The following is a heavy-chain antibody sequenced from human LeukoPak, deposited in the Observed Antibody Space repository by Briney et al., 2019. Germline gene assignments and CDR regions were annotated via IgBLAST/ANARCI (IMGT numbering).Heavy chain of an antibody. J-gene: IGHJ3*02. V-gene: IGHV4-39*01. D-gene: IGHD3-9*01. CDR3: ARHPTLRYFDWLSSVGAFDI. CDR1: GGSISSSSYY. Sequence: SETLSLTCTVSGGSISSSSYYWGWIRQPPGKGLEWIGSSYYSGSTYYNPSLKSRVTISVDTSKNQFSLKLSSVTAADTAVYYCARHPTLRYFDWLSSVGAFDIWGQGTMVTVSS. CDR2: SYYSGST.